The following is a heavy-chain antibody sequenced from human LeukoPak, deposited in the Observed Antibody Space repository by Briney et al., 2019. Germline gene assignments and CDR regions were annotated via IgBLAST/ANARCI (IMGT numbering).Heavy chain of an antibody. D-gene: IGHD2-15*01. CDR2: MNPKRCNT. CDR1: GYTFTNYD. V-gene: IGHV1-8*01. CDR3: ARDQDIVVVVAALRQREMGGFDP. Sequence: ASVKVSCKASGYTFTNYDINWVRQATGQGPEWMGWMNPKRCNTGYAQKFQGRVTITRNTSISTAYMGLSSLRSDETAVYYCARDQDIVVVVAALRQREMGGFDPWGQGTLVTVSS. J-gene: IGHJ5*02.